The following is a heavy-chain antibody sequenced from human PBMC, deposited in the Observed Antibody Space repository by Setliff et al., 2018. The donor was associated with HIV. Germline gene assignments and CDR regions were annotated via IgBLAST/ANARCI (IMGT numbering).Heavy chain of an antibody. Sequence: ASVKVSCKASGYTFTSYGISWVRQAPGQGLEWMGWISAYNGNTNYAQKLQGRVTMTTDTSTSTAYMELRSLRSDDTAVYYCARSRYDSGGYPDAFDIWGQGTMVTVSS. CDR2: ISAYNGNT. D-gene: IGHD3-22*01. CDR1: GYTFTSYG. J-gene: IGHJ3*02. CDR3: ARSRYDSGGYPDAFDI. V-gene: IGHV1-18*01.